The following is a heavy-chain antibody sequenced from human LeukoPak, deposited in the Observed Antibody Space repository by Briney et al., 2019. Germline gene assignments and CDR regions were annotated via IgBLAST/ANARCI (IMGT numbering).Heavy chain of an antibody. CDR2: INPNSGGT. D-gene: IGHD4-17*01. Sequence: ASVKVSCKASGYTFTSYYMHWVRQAPGQGLEWMGWINPNSGGTNYAQKFQGRVTMTRDTSISTAYMELSRLRSDDTAVYYCAREYNGDSRKYYYYGMDVWGQGTTVTVSS. CDR1: GYTFTSYY. V-gene: IGHV1-2*02. CDR3: AREYNGDSRKYYYYGMDV. J-gene: IGHJ6*02.